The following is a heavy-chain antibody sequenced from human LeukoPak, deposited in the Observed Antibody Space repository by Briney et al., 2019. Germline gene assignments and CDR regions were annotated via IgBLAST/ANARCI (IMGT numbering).Heavy chain of an antibody. V-gene: IGHV4-39*07. J-gene: IGHJ4*02. D-gene: IGHD3-10*01. Sequence: PSETLSLTCTVSGGSIITTSYYWGWIRQPPGKGLEWIGSIFYSGSTYYKPSLKSRVNISVDTSKNQFSLKLKFVTAADTAVYYCAREWSGGVIRGNNFDFWGQGTLVTVSS. CDR1: GGSIITTSYY. CDR2: IFYSGST. CDR3: AREWSGGVIRGNNFDF.